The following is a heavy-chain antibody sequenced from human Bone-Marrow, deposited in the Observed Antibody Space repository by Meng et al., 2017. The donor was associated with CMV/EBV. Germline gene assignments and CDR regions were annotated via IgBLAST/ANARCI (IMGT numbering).Heavy chain of an antibody. Sequence: SETLSLTCAVYGGSFSGYYWSWIRQPPGKGLKWIGEINHSGSTNYNPSLKSRVTISVDTSKNQFSLKLSSVTAADTAVYYCARLRAVAGPYYYYYYGMDVWGQGTTVTVSS. V-gene: IGHV4-34*01. D-gene: IGHD6-19*01. CDR3: ARLRAVAGPYYYYYYGMDV. J-gene: IGHJ6*02. CDR1: GGSFSGYY. CDR2: INHSGST.